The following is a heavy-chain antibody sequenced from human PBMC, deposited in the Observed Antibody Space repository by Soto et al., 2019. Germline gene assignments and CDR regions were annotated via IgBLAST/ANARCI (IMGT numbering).Heavy chain of an antibody. CDR1: GGSISSGGYS. Sequence: QLQLQESGSGLVKPSQTLSLTCAVSGGSISSGGYSWSWIRQPPGKGLEWIGYIYHSGSNYYNPSHKSRGTISVDRSKNQFSLKLSSVTAADTAVYYCAAAGGLGAVAADYWGQGTLVTVSS. V-gene: IGHV4-30-2*01. D-gene: IGHD6-19*01. J-gene: IGHJ4*02. CDR2: IYHSGSN. CDR3: AAAGGLGAVAADY.